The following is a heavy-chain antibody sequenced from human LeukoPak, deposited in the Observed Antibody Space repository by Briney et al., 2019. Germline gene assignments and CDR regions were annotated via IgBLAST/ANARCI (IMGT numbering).Heavy chain of an antibody. V-gene: IGHV3-23*01. J-gene: IGHJ4*02. Sequence: GGSLRLSCAASGFTFSTYGMSWVRQAPGKGLEWVSGISGSGDSTYNADSVKGRFTISRDNSKNTLYLQMNSLRAEDTALYYCAKSKPYYYGSGSYYKNPFGYWGQGTLVTVSS. D-gene: IGHD3-10*01. CDR3: AKSKPYYYGSGSYYKNPFGY. CDR2: ISGSGDST. CDR1: GFTFSTYG.